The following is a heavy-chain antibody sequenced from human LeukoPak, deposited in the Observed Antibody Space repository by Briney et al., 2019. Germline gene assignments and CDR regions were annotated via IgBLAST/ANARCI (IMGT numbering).Heavy chain of an antibody. CDR1: GFTFSSYS. CDR3: ARVYRRGGSYHFDY. V-gene: IGHV3-21*01. D-gene: IGHD1-26*01. J-gene: IGHJ4*02. CDR2: ISSSSSYI. Sequence: GGSLRLSCAASGFTFSSYSMNWVRQAPGKGLEWVSSISSSSSYIYYADSVKGRFTISRDNAKNSLYLQMNSLRAEDTAVYYCARVYRRGGSYHFDYWGQGTLVTVSS.